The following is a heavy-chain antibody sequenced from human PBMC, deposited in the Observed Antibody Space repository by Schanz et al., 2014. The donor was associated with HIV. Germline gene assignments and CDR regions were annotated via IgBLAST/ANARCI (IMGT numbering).Heavy chain of an antibody. Sequence: QVQVVQSGAEVKKPGSSVKVSCKASGGTFSSYAISWVRQAPGQGLEWMGGFIPIFGTTNYAQKFQGRVTMTRNTSISTAYMELSSLRSEDTAVYYCAREVDIVVVPAAIVGWFDPWGQGTLVTVSS. CDR3: AREVDIVVVPAAIVGWFDP. CDR1: GGTFSSYA. J-gene: IGHJ5*02. D-gene: IGHD2-2*03. CDR2: FIPIFGTT. V-gene: IGHV1-69*06.